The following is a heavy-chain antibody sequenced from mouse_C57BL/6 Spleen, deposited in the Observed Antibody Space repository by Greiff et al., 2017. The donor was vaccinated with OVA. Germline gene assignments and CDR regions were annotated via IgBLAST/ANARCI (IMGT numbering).Heavy chain of an antibody. CDR3: ARNWVVADYAMDY. V-gene: IGHV2-2*01. CDR2: IWSGGST. Sequence: QVQLQQSGPGLVQPSQSLSITCTVSGFSLTSYGVHWVRQSPGKGLAWLGVIWSGGSTDYNAAFISRLSISKDNSKSQVFFKMNSLQADDTAIYYCARNWVVADYAMDYWGQGTSVTVSS. CDR1: GFSLTSYG. J-gene: IGHJ4*01. D-gene: IGHD1-1*01.